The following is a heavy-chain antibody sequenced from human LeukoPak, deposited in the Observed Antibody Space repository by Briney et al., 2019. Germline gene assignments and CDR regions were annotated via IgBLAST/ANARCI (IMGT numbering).Heavy chain of an antibody. J-gene: IGHJ6*02. CDR3: AREGWGRIAVDPKAYYYGMDV. CDR1: GFTFSSYG. D-gene: IGHD6-19*01. CDR2: IWYDGSNK. V-gene: IGHV3-33*01. Sequence: GGSLRLSCAASGFTFSSYGMHWVRQAPGKGLEWVAVIWYDGSNKYYADSVKGRFTISRDNSKNTLYLQMNSLRAEDTAVYYCAREGWGRIAVDPKAYYYGMDVWGQGPTVTVPS.